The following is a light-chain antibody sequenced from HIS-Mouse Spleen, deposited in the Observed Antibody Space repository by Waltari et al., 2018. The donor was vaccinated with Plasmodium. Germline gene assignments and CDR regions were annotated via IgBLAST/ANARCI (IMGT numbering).Light chain of an antibody. CDR1: QSVSSN. CDR2: GAS. CDR3: QQYNNWSFT. Sequence: KMMTQSPATLSVSPGERDTLYCRASQSVSSNLAWYQQKPCQAPRLLIYGASTRATGIPARFSGSGSGTEFTLTISSLQSEDFAVYYCQQYNNWSFTFGPGTKVDIK. J-gene: IGKJ3*01. V-gene: IGKV3-15*01.